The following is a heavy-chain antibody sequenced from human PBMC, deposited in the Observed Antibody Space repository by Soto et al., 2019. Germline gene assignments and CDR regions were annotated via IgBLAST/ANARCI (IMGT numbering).Heavy chain of an antibody. CDR1: GGTFSSYT. V-gene: IGHV1-69*02. J-gene: IGHJ4*02. Sequence: QVQLVQSGAEVKKPGSSVKVSCKASGGTFSSYTISWVRQAHGQGLEWMGRIIPILGRANYAHKFQGRVTITADKSTSKAYMELSSLKSEDTDVYDCASNPSNILTGYYNDYWGQGTLVTVSS. CDR3: ASNPSNILTGYYNDY. CDR2: IIPILGRA. D-gene: IGHD3-9*01.